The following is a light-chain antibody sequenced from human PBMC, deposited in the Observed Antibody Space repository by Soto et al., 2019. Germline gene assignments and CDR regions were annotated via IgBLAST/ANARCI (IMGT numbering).Light chain of an antibody. CDR3: AAWDGSHVV. Sequence: QSVLTQPPSASGTPGQRVTISCSGSSANIGSNTVNWYQKLPGMAPRLLMYNNNQRPSGVPDRFSGSTSGTSASLAISGLQSEDEADYYCAAWDGSHVVFGGGTKVTVL. CDR2: NNN. J-gene: IGLJ2*01. V-gene: IGLV1-44*01. CDR1: SANIGSNT.